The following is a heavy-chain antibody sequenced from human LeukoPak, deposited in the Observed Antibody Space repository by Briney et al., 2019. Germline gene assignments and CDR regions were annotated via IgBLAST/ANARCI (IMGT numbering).Heavy chain of an antibody. CDR2: IYYSGST. Sequence: PSETLSLTCTVSGGSISSYYWSWIRQPPGKGLEWVGYIYYSGSTNYNPSLKSRVTISVDTSKNQFSLKLSSVTAADTAVYYCARACTSCIEGAYYFDYWGQGTLVTVSS. D-gene: IGHD2-2*01. V-gene: IGHV4-59*01. CDR3: ARACTSCIEGAYYFDY. J-gene: IGHJ4*02. CDR1: GGSISSYY.